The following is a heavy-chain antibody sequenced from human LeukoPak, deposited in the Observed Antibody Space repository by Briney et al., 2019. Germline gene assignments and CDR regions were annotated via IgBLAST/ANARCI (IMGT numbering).Heavy chain of an antibody. V-gene: IGHV4-39*01. J-gene: IGHJ4*02. CDR1: GASVRDSLSY. Sequence: SETLSLTCQVSGASVRDSLSYWGWVRQPPGKGLEWVANVYYTGSTYYNPSLKSRVTMSVDTSKNQFSLKMTSVTAADTAIYYCARLTKGRYFDYIFAFWGQGILVTVSS. D-gene: IGHD3-9*01. CDR3: ARLTKGRYFDYIFAF. CDR2: VYYTGST.